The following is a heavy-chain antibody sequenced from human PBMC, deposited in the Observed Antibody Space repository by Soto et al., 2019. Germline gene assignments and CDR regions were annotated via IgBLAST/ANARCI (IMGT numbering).Heavy chain of an antibody. CDR1: GYTFTSYY. Sequence: ASVKVSCKASGYTFTSYYIHWVRQAPGQGLEWMGWINPITGGTNYAPKFQGRVTMTRDTSITTAYMELSRLRSDDTAIYYCARDPHEFWTSYWFDPWGQGTPVTVSS. CDR2: INPITGGT. CDR3: ARDPHEFWTSYWFDP. V-gene: IGHV1-2*02. D-gene: IGHD3-3*01. J-gene: IGHJ5*02.